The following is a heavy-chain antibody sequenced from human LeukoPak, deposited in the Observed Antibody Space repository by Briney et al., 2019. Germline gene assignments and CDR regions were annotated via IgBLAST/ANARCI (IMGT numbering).Heavy chain of an antibody. V-gene: IGHV5-51*01. Sequence: GESLKISCKGSGYSFTSYWIGWVRQMPGKGLEWVGIIYPGDSDTRYSPSLQGQFTISADNSISTAYLQWSSLKASDTAMYYCAIPGRVYGLEYFQHWGQGTLVTVSS. CDR1: GYSFTSYW. D-gene: IGHD2-8*01. CDR2: IYPGDSDT. J-gene: IGHJ1*01. CDR3: AIPGRVYGLEYFQH.